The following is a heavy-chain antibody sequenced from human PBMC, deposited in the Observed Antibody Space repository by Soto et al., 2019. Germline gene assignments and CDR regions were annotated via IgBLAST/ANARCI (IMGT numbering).Heavy chain of an antibody. D-gene: IGHD7-27*01. V-gene: IGHV4-4*02. CDR2: VYHSGDT. CDR1: GASISSSSW. CDR3: ARDLGWFDP. J-gene: IGHJ5*02. Sequence: QVQLQESGPGLVKPSGTLTVTCTVSGASISSSSWWSWVRRPPGKGLEWIGEVYHSGDTNYNPSLKSRVTLSVDKSKNQLSLNLTSVTAADTAVYYCARDLGWFDPWGQGTLVTVSS.